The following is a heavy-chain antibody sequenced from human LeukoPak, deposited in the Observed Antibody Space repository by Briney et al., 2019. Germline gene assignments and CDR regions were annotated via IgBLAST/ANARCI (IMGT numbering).Heavy chain of an antibody. D-gene: IGHD3-3*01. Sequence: GGSLRLSCAASGFTFSSYAMSWVRQAPGKGLEWVAVIWYDGSNKYYADSVKGRSTISRDNSKNTLYLQMNSLRAEDTAVYYCAREARYYDFWSGYYSGYYGMDVWGQGTTVTVSS. CDR3: AREARYYDFWSGYYSGYYGMDV. V-gene: IGHV3-33*08. J-gene: IGHJ6*02. CDR1: GFTFSSYA. CDR2: IWYDGSNK.